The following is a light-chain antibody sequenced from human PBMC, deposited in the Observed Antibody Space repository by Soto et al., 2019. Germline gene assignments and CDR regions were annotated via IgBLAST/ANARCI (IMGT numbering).Light chain of an antibody. J-gene: IGKJ1*01. CDR1: QGISSY. Sequence: DIQLTQSPSSLSASVSDRVAITCRASQGISSYLAWYQQKPGKAPKLLIYKASTLKSGVPSRFSGSGSGTEFTLTISSLQPDDFATYYCLHDNSYSEAFGQGTKVDIK. CDR2: KAS. V-gene: IGKV1-5*03. CDR3: LHDNSYSEA.